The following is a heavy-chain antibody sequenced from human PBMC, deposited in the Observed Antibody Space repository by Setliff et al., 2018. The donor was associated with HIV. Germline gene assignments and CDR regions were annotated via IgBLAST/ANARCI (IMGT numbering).Heavy chain of an antibody. CDR2: ISYDGGNK. J-gene: IGHJ6*03. D-gene: IGHD2-2*01. CDR3: AKARSEYQLMPWYYYMDV. V-gene: IGHV3-30*18. Sequence: GGSLRLSCAASGFTFSSYGMHWVRQAPGKGLEWVAVISYDGGNKYYADSVKGRLTISRDNSENTLYLHMNSLRPEDTAVYYCAKARSEYQLMPWYYYMDVWGQGTTVTVSS. CDR1: GFTFSSYG.